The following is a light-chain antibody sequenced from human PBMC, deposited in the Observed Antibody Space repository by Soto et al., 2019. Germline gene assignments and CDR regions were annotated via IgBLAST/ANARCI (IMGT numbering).Light chain of an antibody. J-gene: IGKJ3*01. V-gene: IGKV3-20*01. Sequence: VLTQSPDTLSLSPGGRATLSCRASERISSNFLAWYQQRPGQAPRLLIYGASTRASGIPDRFSGSGSGTDFALTISRLEPEDFAVFYCQQYGTSPFTFGPGTTVEIK. CDR3: QQYGTSPFT. CDR2: GAS. CDR1: ERISSNF.